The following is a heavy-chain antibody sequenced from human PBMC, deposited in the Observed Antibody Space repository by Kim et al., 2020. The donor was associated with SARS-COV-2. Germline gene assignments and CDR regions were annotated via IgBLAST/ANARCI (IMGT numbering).Heavy chain of an antibody. D-gene: IGHD1-26*01. J-gene: IGHJ4*02. CDR2: ISYDGSNK. CDR3: AKDRVGSYPGGGSDY. V-gene: IGHV3-30*18. Sequence: GGSLRLSCAASGFTFSSYGMHWVRQAPGKGLEWVAVISYDGSNKYYADSVKGRFTISRDNSKNTLYLQMNSLRAEDTAVYYCAKDRVGSYPGGGSDYWGQGTLVTVSS. CDR1: GFTFSSYG.